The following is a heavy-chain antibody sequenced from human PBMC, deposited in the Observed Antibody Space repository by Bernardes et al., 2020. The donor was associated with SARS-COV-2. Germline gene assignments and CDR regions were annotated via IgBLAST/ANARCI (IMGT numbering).Heavy chain of an antibody. Sequence: SEPLSLTCTVSGGSISSYYWSWIRQPPGKGLEWIGYIYYSGSTNYNPSLKSRVTISVDTSKNQFSLKLSSVTAADTAVYYCARQPTVSWFDPWGQGTLVTVSS. V-gene: IGHV4-59*08. J-gene: IGHJ5*02. D-gene: IGHD4-17*01. CDR3: ARQPTVSWFDP. CDR2: IYYSGST. CDR1: GGSISSYY.